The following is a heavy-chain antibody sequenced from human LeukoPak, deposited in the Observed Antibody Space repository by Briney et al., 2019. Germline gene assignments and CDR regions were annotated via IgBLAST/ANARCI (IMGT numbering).Heavy chain of an antibody. D-gene: IGHD1-26*01. CDR2: IYYSGST. CDR3: ARDGNYYPFDY. V-gene: IGHV4-39*07. Sequence: PSETLSLTCTVSGGSISSSSYYWGCIRQPPGKGLEWIGNIYYSGSTYYNPSLRSRVTISVDTSKNQFSLKLSSVTAADTAVYYCARDGNYYPFDYWGQGTLVTVSS. J-gene: IGHJ4*02. CDR1: GGSISSSSYY.